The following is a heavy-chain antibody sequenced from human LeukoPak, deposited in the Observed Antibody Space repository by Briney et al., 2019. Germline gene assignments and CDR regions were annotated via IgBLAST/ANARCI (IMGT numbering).Heavy chain of an antibody. CDR2: IKNDGGTT. V-gene: IGHV3-74*01. CDR3: ARGIARGSGSTQGY. Sequence: GGSLRLSCAASGFTFSDYWMHWVRQAPGKGLVWVSRIKNDGGTTNYADSVKGRFTISRDNAKNTLYLQLDSLRAEDTAIYYCARGIARGSGSTQGYWGQGILVTVSS. D-gene: IGHD3-10*01. J-gene: IGHJ4*02. CDR1: GFTFSDYW.